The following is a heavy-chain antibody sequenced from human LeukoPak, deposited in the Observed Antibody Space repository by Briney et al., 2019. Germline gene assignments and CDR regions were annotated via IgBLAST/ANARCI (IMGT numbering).Heavy chain of an antibody. CDR3: ARDGSSWGTFDY. V-gene: IGHV4-59*12. J-gene: IGHJ4*02. CDR2: IYYSGST. D-gene: IGHD6-13*01. CDR1: GGSISSYY. Sequence: SETLSLTCTVSGGSISSYYWSWIRQPPGKGLEWIGYIYYSGSTYYNPSLKSRVTISVDTSKNQFSLKLSSVTAADTAVYYCARDGSSWGTFDYWGQGTLVTVSS.